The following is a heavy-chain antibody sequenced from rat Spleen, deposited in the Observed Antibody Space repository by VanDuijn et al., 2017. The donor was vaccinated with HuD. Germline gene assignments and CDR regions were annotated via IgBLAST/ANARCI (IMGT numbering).Heavy chain of an antibody. J-gene: IGHJ2*01. Sequence: EVQLVESGGGLVQPGRSMKLSCAAAGFTFSDYNMAWVRQAPKQGLEWVATISYDGSSTYYRDSVKGRFTISRDNAKSTLYLQMDSLRSEDTATYYCTSIDNNYDFDYWGQGVMVTVSS. D-gene: IGHD1-10*01. CDR2: ISYDGSST. CDR3: TSIDNNYDFDY. CDR1: GFTFSDYN. V-gene: IGHV5-7*01.